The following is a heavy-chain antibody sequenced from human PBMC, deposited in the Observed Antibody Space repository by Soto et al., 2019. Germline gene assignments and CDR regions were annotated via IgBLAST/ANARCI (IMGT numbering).Heavy chain of an antibody. Sequence: QVQLQQWGAGLLKPSETLSLTCAVYGGSFSGYYWSWIRQPPGKGLEWIGEINHSGSTNYNPSLKXXXHIAVDTSKTXXSXKXXSVTAADTAVYYCARGWVRYRYGAPRPYYYYGMDVWGQGTTVTVSS. CDR3: ARGWVRYRYGAPRPYYYYGMDV. J-gene: IGHJ6*02. CDR1: GGSFSGYY. CDR2: INHSGST. V-gene: IGHV4-34*01. D-gene: IGHD5-18*01.